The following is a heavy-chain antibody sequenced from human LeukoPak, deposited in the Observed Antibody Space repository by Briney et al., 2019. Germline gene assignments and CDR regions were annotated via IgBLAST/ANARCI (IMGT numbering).Heavy chain of an antibody. J-gene: IGHJ4*02. V-gene: IGHV1-69*13. D-gene: IGHD3-3*01. Sequence: SVKVSCKASGGTFSSYAISWVRQAPGQGLEWMGGIIPIFGTANYAQKFQGRVTITADESTSTAYMELSSLRSEDTAVYYCARDYDFWSGYYSGYFDYWGQGTLVTVSS. CDR2: IIPIFGTA. CDR3: ARDYDFWSGYYSGYFDY. CDR1: GGTFSSYA.